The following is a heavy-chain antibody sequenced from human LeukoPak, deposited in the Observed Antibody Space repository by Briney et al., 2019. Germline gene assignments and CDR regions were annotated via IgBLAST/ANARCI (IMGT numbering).Heavy chain of an antibody. V-gene: IGHV1-69*05. D-gene: IGHD3-3*01. CDR2: IIPIFGTT. CDR3: ARGPIDVWSGPSNYYYYYYMDV. Sequence: GASVKVSCEASLGTFSSYAIRWGRQGPGRRVEWMGGIIPIFGTTNNAQKFQGRVTITTGESTSRAYIELCSLLSEDTAVDYCARGPIDVWSGPSNYYYYYYMDVWGKGTTVTVSS. CDR1: LGTFSSYA. J-gene: IGHJ6*03.